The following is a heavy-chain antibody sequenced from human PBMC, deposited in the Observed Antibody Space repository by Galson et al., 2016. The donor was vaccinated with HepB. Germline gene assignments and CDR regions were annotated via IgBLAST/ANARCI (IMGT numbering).Heavy chain of an antibody. Sequence: SLRLSCAASGFIFSTYGIHWVRQAPGKGLEWVAGIGSDGSANDYGDSVKGRFTISRDTSKKIVYLQMNGLRAEDTAVYYCARLRSAPAAVVTIHKRLDYWGRGTLVTVSS. J-gene: IGHJ4*02. CDR2: IGSDGSAN. CDR1: GFIFSTYG. D-gene: IGHD6-13*01. V-gene: IGHV3-33*01. CDR3: ARLRSAPAAVVTIHKRLDY.